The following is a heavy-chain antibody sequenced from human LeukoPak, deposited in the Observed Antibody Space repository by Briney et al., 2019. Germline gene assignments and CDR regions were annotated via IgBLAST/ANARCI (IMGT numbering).Heavy chain of an antibody. D-gene: IGHD3-10*01. Sequence: SETLSLTCTVSGGSIRSYYWGWVRQPAGKGLGWIGRIYTTGTTNYNPSLKSRLTMSVDTSKNQFSLNLRSVIAADTAVYYCARQGYTASYYFLDYWSQGTLVTVSS. J-gene: IGHJ4*02. CDR2: IYTTGTT. CDR1: GGSIRSYY. CDR3: ARQGYTASYYFLDY. V-gene: IGHV4-4*07.